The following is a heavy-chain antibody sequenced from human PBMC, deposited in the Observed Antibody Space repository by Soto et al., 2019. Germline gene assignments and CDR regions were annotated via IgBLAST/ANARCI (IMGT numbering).Heavy chain of an antibody. CDR2: IWYDGTDK. CDR3: ARGEGSMDV. Sequence: QVQLVESGGGVVQSGRSLRLSCAASGFTFSSYGIHWVRQAPGKGLEWVAVIWYDGTDKYYADSVKGRFTISRDNSKTTLYLQMNSLRAEDTAVYYCARGEGSMDVWGHGTTVTVSS. J-gene: IGHJ6*02. V-gene: IGHV3-33*01. CDR1: GFTFSSYG.